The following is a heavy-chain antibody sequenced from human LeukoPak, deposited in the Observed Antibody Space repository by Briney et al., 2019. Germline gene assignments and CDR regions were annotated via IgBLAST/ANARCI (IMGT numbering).Heavy chain of an antibody. Sequence: GESLKISCKGSGYIFTNSWIGWLRQMPGKGLEWMGLIYPGDSDTRYSPSFQGQVTISADKSISTTYLQWNSLKASNSAVYYCARQGEMDSSGYYTMDVWGQGTTVTVFS. CDR3: ARQGEMDSSGYYTMDV. CDR2: IYPGDSDT. V-gene: IGHV5-51*01. D-gene: IGHD3-22*01. CDR1: GYIFTNSW. J-gene: IGHJ6*02.